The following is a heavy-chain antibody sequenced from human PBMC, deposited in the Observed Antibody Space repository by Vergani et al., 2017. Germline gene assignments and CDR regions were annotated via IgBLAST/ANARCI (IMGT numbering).Heavy chain of an antibody. D-gene: IGHD3-9*01. Sequence: QITLRESGPTLVKPTQTLTLTCTFSGFSLTTGGAGVGWIRQPPGRALEWLAFVYWNDDERYSPALKSRVTITKDTAKNEVILTMATMDPVDTATYYCVHRLDYFDWDGAFDVWGPGTMVTVSS. V-gene: IGHV2-5*01. CDR1: GFSLTTGGAG. J-gene: IGHJ3*01. CDR2: VYWNDDE. CDR3: VHRLDYFDWDGAFDV.